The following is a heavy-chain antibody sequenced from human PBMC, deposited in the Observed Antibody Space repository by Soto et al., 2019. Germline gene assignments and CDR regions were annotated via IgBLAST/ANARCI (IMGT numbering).Heavy chain of an antibody. CDR1: GFTFRSFG. CDR3: ASRGGLGNYFDS. D-gene: IGHD3-16*01. Sequence: GGSLRLSCSASGFTFRSFGMHWVRQAPGKGLQWVAYISNDANTIKYVDSVKGRFNIVRDNSKNRLFLEMSSLRVEDTARYYCASRGGLGNYFDSWGQGALVTVSS. V-gene: IGHV3-30*03. CDR2: ISNDANTI. J-gene: IGHJ4*02.